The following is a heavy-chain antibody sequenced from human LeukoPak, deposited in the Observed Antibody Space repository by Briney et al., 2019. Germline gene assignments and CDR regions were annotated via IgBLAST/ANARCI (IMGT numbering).Heavy chain of an antibody. CDR2: ISNSGST. V-gene: IGHV4-59*11. J-gene: IGHJ6*03. D-gene: IGHD2-15*01. CDR3: GRDALVGYFSYYYMDV. Sequence: SETLSLTCTVSGGSISSHYWTWIRQSPVKGLEWIGDISNSGSTSYNPSLKSRVTISIDTSKNQFSLKLSSVTAADTAVYYCGRDALVGYFSYYYMDVWDKGTTVTVSS. CDR1: GGSISSHY.